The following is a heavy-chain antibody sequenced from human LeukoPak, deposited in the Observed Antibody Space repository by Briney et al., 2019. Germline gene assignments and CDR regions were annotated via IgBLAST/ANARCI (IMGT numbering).Heavy chain of an antibody. CDR2: IYSGGST. J-gene: IGHJ4*02. CDR1: GFSVSSNY. CDR3: ARDLYYVTSGYDC. D-gene: IGHD3-22*01. Sequence: EGSLRLSCAASGFSVSSNYMNWVRQAPGKGLEWVSVIYSGGSTYYADSVKGRFTISRDNSKNTLYLQMNSLRAEDTAVYYCARDLYYVTSGYDCWGQGTLVTVSS. V-gene: IGHV3-66*01.